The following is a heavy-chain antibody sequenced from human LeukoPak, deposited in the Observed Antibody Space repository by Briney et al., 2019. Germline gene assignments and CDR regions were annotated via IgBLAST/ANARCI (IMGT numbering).Heavy chain of an antibody. J-gene: IGHJ4*02. CDR3: AREVRYCSSTSCYKNFDY. CDR1: GYTFTGYY. V-gene: IGHV1-2*02. D-gene: IGHD2-2*02. CDR2: INPNGGGT. Sequence: ASVKVSCKASGYTFTGYYMHWVRQAPGQGLEWMGWINPNGGGTNYAQKFQGRVTMTRDTSISTAYMELSRLRSDDTAVYYCAREVRYCSSTSCYKNFDYWGQGTLVTVSS.